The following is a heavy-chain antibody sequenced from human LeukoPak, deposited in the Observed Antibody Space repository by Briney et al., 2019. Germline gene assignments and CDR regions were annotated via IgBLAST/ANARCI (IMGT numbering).Heavy chain of an antibody. CDR2: ISGSGGST. Sequence: GGSLRLSCAASGFTFSSYAMSWAPHAPGKGLEWGSAISGSGGSTYYADSVKGRFTISRDNSKNTLYLQMNSLRAEDTAVYYCAKDVGSSGLLDYWGQGTLVTVSS. J-gene: IGHJ4*02. D-gene: IGHD6-19*01. CDR3: AKDVGSSGLLDY. CDR1: GFTFSSYA. V-gene: IGHV3-23*01.